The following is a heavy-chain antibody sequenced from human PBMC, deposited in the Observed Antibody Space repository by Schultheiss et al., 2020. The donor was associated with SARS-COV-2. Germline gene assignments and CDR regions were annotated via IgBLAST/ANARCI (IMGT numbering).Heavy chain of an antibody. V-gene: IGHV3-13*01. CDR2: IGTAGDT. D-gene: IGHD6-19*01. CDR3: ARIAVASSIRYYFDY. Sequence: GGSLRLSCAASGFTFSSYDIHWVRQATGKGLEWVSAIGTAGDTYYPGSVKGRFTISRDNSKNTLYLQMNSLRAEDTAVYYSARIAVASSIRYYFDYWGQGTLVTVAS. J-gene: IGHJ4*02. CDR1: GFTFSSYD.